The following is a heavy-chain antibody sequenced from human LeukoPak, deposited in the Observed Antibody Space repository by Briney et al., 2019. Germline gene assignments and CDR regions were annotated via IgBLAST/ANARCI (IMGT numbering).Heavy chain of an antibody. CDR3: ASNLNYYDSSGYYSSRAFDI. V-gene: IGHV4-59*01. J-gene: IGHJ3*02. CDR1: GGSISSYY. D-gene: IGHD3-22*01. CDR2: IYYSGST. Sequence: SETLSLTCTVSGGSISSYYWSWIRQPPGKGLEWIGYIYYSGSTNYNPSLKSRVTISVDTSKNQFSLKLSSVTAADTAVYYCASNLNYYDSSGYYSSRAFDIWGQGTMVTVSS.